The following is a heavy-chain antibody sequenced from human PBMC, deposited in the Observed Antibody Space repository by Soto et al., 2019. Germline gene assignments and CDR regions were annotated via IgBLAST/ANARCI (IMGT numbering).Heavy chain of an antibody. Sequence: GGSLRLSCKGSGYSFTSYWIGWVRQMPGKGLEWMGIIYPGDSDTRYSPSFQGQVTISADKSISTAYLQWSSLKASDTAMYYCARPHDYGGNYWFDPWGQGTLVTVSS. J-gene: IGHJ5*02. V-gene: IGHV5-51*01. D-gene: IGHD4-17*01. CDR3: ARPHDYGGNYWFDP. CDR1: GYSFTSYW. CDR2: IYPGDSDT.